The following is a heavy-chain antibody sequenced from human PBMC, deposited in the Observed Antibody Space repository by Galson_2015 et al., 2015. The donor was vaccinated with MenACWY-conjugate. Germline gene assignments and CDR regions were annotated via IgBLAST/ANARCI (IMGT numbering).Heavy chain of an antibody. D-gene: IGHD4-17*01. CDR2: ISSSSSNT. CDR3: ARGGDYSSYYYYGIDV. CDR1: GFTFSGYS. V-gene: IGHV3-48*04. J-gene: IGHJ6*02. Sequence: SLRLSCAASGFTFSGYSMNWVRQAPGKGLEWVSYISSSSSNTLYADSVKGRLTISRDTAKSSLYLQMYSLRAEDTAVYYCARGGDYSSYYYYGIDVWGQGTTVTVSS.